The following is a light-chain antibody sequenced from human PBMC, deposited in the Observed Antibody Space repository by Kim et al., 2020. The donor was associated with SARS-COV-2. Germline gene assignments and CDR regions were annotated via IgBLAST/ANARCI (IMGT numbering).Light chain of an antibody. CDR1: QSISSH. CDR2: GAS. V-gene: IGKV3-15*01. CDR3: QQYNGWPWT. J-gene: IGKJ1*01. Sequence: VSPWEGAPLSCRATQSISSHLAWYQQKPGHAPRLIIYGASTRATGIPARFSGSGSGTEFTLTISSLQSEDFAVYSCQQYNGWPWTFGQGTKVDIK.